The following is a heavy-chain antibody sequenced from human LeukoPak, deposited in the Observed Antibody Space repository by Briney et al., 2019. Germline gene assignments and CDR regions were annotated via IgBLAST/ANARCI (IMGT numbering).Heavy chain of an antibody. CDR1: GFTYSSYA. CDR3: AKDKDMTTVANWFDP. D-gene: IGHD4-23*01. J-gene: IGHJ5*02. V-gene: IGHV3-23*01. Sequence: GGSLRLSCAASGFTYSSYAMSWVRQAPGKGLEWVSAISGSGGSTYYADSVKGRFTISRDNSKNTLYLQMNSLRAEDTAVYYSAKDKDMTTVANWFDPWGQGTLVTVSS. CDR2: ISGSGGST.